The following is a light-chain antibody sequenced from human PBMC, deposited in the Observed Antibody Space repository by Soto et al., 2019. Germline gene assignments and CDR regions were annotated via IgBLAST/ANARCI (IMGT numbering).Light chain of an antibody. J-gene: IGKJ5*01. CDR1: QSITSY. CDR3: QQNDRLPSA. CDR2: AAS. Sequence: NISYRASQSITSYLNWYQQKPGKAPKLLIYAASSLQSGIPSRFGGCGTGTDLTLTSGGVLPEDLPTCYWQQNDRLPSACGQGTRLEIK. V-gene: IGKV1-39*01.